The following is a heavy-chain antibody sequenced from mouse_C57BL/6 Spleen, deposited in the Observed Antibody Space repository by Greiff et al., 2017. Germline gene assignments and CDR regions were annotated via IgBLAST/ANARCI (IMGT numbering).Heavy chain of an antibody. CDR2: IYPRSGNT. V-gene: IGHV1-81*01. D-gene: IGHD1-1*01. Sequence: QVQLQQSGAELARPGASVKLSCKASGYTFTSYGISWVKQRTGQGLEWIGEIYPRSGNTYSNEKFKGKATLTADKSSSTAYMELRSLTSEDSAVYFCARSAYEEGYAMDYWGQGTSVTVSS. J-gene: IGHJ4*01. CDR3: ARSAYEEGYAMDY. CDR1: GYTFTSYG.